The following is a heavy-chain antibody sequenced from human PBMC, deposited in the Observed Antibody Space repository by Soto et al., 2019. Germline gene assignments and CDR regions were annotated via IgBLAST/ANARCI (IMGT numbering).Heavy chain of an antibody. J-gene: IGHJ4*02. V-gene: IGHV3-33*01. CDR3: ARDPPGFRSTIYYFDY. CDR2: IWYDGSNK. CDR1: GFTFSSYG. D-gene: IGHD3-9*01. Sequence: QVQLVESGGGVVQPGRSLRLSCAASGFTFSSYGMHWVRQAPGKGLEWVAVIWYDGSNKYYADSVKGRFPISRDNSKNXLYLQMTSLRAEDTAVYYWARDPPGFRSTIYYFDYWGQGPLVTVSS.